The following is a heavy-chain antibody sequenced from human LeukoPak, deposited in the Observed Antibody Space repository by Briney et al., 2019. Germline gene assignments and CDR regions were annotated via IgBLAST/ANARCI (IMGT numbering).Heavy chain of an antibody. J-gene: IGHJ5*02. CDR2: IYYSGST. D-gene: IGHD3-3*01. CDR1: GGSISSYY. Sequence: PSETLSLTCTVSGGSISSYYWSWIRQPPGKGLEWIGYIYYSGSTNYNPSLKSRVTISVDTSKNQFSLKLSSVTAADTAVYCCARIVWSGYYRAANWFDPWGQGTLVIVSS. V-gene: IGHV4-59*01. CDR3: ARIVWSGYYRAANWFDP.